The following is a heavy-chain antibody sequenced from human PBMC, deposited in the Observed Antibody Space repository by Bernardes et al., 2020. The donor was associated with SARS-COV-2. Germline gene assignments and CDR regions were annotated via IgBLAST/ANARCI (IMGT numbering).Heavy chain of an antibody. J-gene: IGHJ6*02. CDR1: GFAFRSYA. D-gene: IGHD2-15*01. CDR2: ITGSGGNT. CDR3: VKGRHMDYCSGGSCYGMGV. V-gene: IGHV3-23*01. Sequence: GGSLRLSCAASGFAFRSYAMSWVRQAPGKGLEWVSGITGSGGNTYYADSVKGRFSISRDNSKNTQYLQMRSLRAEDTAVYYCVKGRHMDYCSGGSCYGMGVWGQGTTVTVSS.